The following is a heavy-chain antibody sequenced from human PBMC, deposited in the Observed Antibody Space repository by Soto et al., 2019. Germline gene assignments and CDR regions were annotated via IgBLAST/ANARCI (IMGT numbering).Heavy chain of an antibody. Sequence: GGSMRVSSAAAGFNITGHWLQWGRQAPVKGLVWVARINGSGGSTYYADSVKGRFTISRDNSKNTLYLQMNSLRAEDTAVYYCARRGSGSYYDYWGQGTLVTVSS. D-gene: IGHD1-26*01. CDR3: ARRGSGSYYDY. J-gene: IGHJ4*02. CDR1: GFNITGHW. V-gene: IGHV3-23*01. CDR2: INGSGGST.